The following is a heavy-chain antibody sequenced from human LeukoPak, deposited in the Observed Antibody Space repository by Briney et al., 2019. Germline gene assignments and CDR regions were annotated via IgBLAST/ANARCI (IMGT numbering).Heavy chain of an antibody. J-gene: IGHJ6*02. CDR1: GGSFSGYY. CDR3: ASHDILTGYYDYYYYGMDV. D-gene: IGHD3-9*01. CDR2: INHSGST. V-gene: IGHV4-34*01. Sequence: PSETLSLTCAVYGGSFSGYYWSWIRQPPGKGLEWIGEINHSGSTNYNPSLKSRVTISVDTSKNQFSLKLSSVTAADTAVYYCASHDILTGYYDYYYYGMDVWGQGTTVTVSS.